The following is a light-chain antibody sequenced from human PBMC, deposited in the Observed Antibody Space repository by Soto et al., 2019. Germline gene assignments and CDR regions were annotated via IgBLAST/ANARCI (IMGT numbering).Light chain of an antibody. CDR1: QSVSSY. CDR2: DAS. Sequence: EIVLTQSPATLSLSPGERATLSCRASQSVSSYLAWYQQKPGQSPRLLIYDASNRATGIPARFSGSGSGTDVTLTISSLEPEDFEVYYCQQRSNWPQLTFGGGTKVEIK. J-gene: IGKJ4*01. V-gene: IGKV3-11*01. CDR3: QQRSNWPQLT.